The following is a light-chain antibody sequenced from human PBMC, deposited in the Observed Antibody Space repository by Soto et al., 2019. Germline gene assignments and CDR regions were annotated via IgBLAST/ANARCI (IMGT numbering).Light chain of an antibody. CDR1: QSVGTT. V-gene: IGKV3-15*01. CDR3: QQYSASPT. J-gene: IGKJ4*02. Sequence: EIFMTQSPATLSVSPGEKVILSCRASQSVGTTLAWYQQKPGQAPSLLIRGASTRATGFPARFSGSGSGTEFTLTISSLQSEDFAIYYCQQYSASPTFGGGTTLEIK. CDR2: GAS.